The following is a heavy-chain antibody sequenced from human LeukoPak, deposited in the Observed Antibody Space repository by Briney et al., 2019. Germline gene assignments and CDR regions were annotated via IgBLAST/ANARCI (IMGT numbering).Heavy chain of an antibody. CDR1: GFTFSSYS. D-gene: IGHD3-16*01. Sequence: GGSLRLSCAASGFTFSSYSMNWVRQAPGKGLEWVSSIGSSSSYIYYADSVKGRFTISRDNAKRSLYLQMNSLRGEDTAVYYCARTYVWGSTPGDYWGQGTLVTVSS. J-gene: IGHJ4*02. V-gene: IGHV3-21*01. CDR2: IGSSSSYI. CDR3: ARTYVWGSTPGDY.